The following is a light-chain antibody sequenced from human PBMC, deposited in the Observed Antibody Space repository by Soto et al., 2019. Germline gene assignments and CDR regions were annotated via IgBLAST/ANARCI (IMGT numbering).Light chain of an antibody. Sequence: QSVLTQPPSVSAAPGQKVTISCSGSSSNIGDNYVYWYQQLPGTAPKLLIYENNKRPSGIPDRFSGSKSGTSATLGITGLQTGDEADYYCGTWDSSLSAHWVFGGGTKLTVL. V-gene: IGLV1-51*02. J-gene: IGLJ3*02. CDR1: SSNIGDNY. CDR2: ENN. CDR3: GTWDSSLSAHWV.